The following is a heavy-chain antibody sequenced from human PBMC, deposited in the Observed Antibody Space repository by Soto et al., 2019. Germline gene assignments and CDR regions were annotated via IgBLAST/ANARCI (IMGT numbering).Heavy chain of an antibody. Sequence: GGSLRLSCAASGFTFSSYGMHWVRQAPGKGLEWVAVIWYDGSNKYYADSVKGRFTISRDNSKNTLYLQMNSLRAEDTAVYYCARDRYYYDSSGYYPTAYYGMDVWGQGTTVTVSS. D-gene: IGHD3-22*01. V-gene: IGHV3-33*01. CDR1: GFTFSSYG. CDR3: ARDRYYYDSSGYYPTAYYGMDV. CDR2: IWYDGSNK. J-gene: IGHJ6*02.